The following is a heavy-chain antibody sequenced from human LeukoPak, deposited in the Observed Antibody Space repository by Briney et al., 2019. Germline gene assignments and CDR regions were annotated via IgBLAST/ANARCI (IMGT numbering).Heavy chain of an antibody. D-gene: IGHD2-2*03. Sequence: GGSLRLSCAASGFTFSSYAMSWVRQAPGKGLEWVSAISGSGGSTYYADSVKGRFTISRDNSKNTLYLQMNSLRAEDTAVYYFAKEGGYCIRTSCYLTWTGAFDIWPQGTMVTVSS. CDR3: AKEGGYCIRTSCYLTWTGAFDI. CDR2: ISGSGGST. CDR1: GFTFSSYA. J-gene: IGHJ3*02. V-gene: IGHV3-23*01.